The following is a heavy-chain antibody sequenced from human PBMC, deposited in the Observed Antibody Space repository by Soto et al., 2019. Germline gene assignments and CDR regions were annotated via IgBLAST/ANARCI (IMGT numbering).Heavy chain of an antibody. D-gene: IGHD3-9*01. CDR1: GFNFNSYT. Sequence: GGSLRLSCAASGFNFNSYTMNWVRQAPGKGLEWVSSISSSRRYIYYADSVKGRFTISRDNAKNSLYLQMNSLRAEDTAVYYCARGGYYDILTENWFDPWGQGTLVTVSS. V-gene: IGHV3-21*01. CDR2: ISSSRRYI. CDR3: ARGGYYDILTENWFDP. J-gene: IGHJ5*02.